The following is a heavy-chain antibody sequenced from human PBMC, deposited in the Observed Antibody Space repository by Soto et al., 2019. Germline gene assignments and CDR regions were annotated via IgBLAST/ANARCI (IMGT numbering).Heavy chain of an antibody. Sequence: QVQLQQWGAGLLKPSETLSLTCAVYGGSFSGYYWSWIRQPPGKGLEWIGEINHSGRTNYNPSLKSRVTISVDTSKNQLSLKLSSVTAADTAVYYCASVTTAPPYYYYYGMDVWGQGTTVTVSS. J-gene: IGHJ6*02. CDR3: ASVTTAPPYYYYYGMDV. CDR2: INHSGRT. V-gene: IGHV4-34*01. CDR1: GGSFSGYY. D-gene: IGHD4-4*01.